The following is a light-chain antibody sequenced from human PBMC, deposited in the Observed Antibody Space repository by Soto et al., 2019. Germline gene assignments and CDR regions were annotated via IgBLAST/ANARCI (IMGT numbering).Light chain of an antibody. CDR1: SSDVGGYDY. Sequence: QPVLTQPASVSGSPGQSITISCTGTSSDVGGYDYVSWYQHYPDKAPKLIIYEVTNRPSGVSNRFSGSKSGNTASLTISGLQTEDEADYYCGSYTRSDTHSWVFGGGTKLTVL. CDR3: GSYTRSDTHSWV. J-gene: IGLJ3*02. V-gene: IGLV2-14*01. CDR2: EVT.